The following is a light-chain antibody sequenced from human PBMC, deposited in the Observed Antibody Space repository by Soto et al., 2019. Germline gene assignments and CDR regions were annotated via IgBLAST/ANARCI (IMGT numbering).Light chain of an antibody. Sequence: NFMLTQPHSVSESPGKTVTISCTRSSGSIASNYVQWYQQRPGSAPTTVIYEDNQRPSGVPDRFSGSTDGSSNSASLTISGLQTEDEADYYCCLYIGATTYVFGTGTKVTVL. CDR1: SGSIASNY. CDR3: CLYIGATTYV. V-gene: IGLV6-57*04. J-gene: IGLJ1*01. CDR2: EDN.